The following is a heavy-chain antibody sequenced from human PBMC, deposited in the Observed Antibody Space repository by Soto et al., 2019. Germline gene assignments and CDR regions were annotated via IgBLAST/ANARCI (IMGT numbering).Heavy chain of an antibody. CDR2: ISAYNGNT. CDR3: ERDMITDAFDI. D-gene: IGHD3-16*01. V-gene: IGHV1-18*01. CDR1: GYTFTSYG. Sequence: QVQLVQSGAEVKKPGASVKVSCKASGYTFTSYGISWVRQAPGQGLEWMGWISAYNGNTNYAQKLQGRVTTTTDTTTRTAYMELSSLRSDDTAVYYCERDMITDAFDIWGQGTMVTVSS. J-gene: IGHJ3*02.